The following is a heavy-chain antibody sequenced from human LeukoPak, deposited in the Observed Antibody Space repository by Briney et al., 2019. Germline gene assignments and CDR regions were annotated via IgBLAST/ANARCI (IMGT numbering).Heavy chain of an antibody. J-gene: IGHJ5*01. CDR2: ISWNSGSI. CDR1: GFTSDDYA. Sequence: GRSLRLSCAASGFTSDDYAMHWVRQAPGKGLEWVSGISWNSGSIGYADSVKGRFTISRDNAKDSLYLQMNSLRAEDTALYYCAKGDMVRGVIGGFDSWGQGTLVTVSS. D-gene: IGHD3-10*01. CDR3: AKGDMVRGVIGGFDS. V-gene: IGHV3-9*02.